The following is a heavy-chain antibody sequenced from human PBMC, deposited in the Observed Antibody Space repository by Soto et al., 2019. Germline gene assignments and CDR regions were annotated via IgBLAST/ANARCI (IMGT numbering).Heavy chain of an antibody. J-gene: IGHJ4*02. D-gene: IGHD2-2*02. V-gene: IGHV4-4*07. CDR2: MYLSETT. CDR1: GDSITSYY. CDR3: VRAHCMGTSCNTLGY. Sequence: QVQLQESGPGLVEPSGTLSLTCTVSGDSITSYYWTWIRQPAGKGLEWIGLMYLSETTNYNPSLRSPVSMSVDSSTNQLSLNRRSVTAADTAVYYCVRAHCMGTSCNTLGYWGPGPLVTVAS.